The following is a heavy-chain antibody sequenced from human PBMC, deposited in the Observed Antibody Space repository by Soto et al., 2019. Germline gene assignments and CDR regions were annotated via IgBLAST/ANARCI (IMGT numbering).Heavy chain of an antibody. CDR3: ARRGNRGSGYYYGMDV. J-gene: IGHJ6*02. Sequence: GESLKISCQGSGYSFTSYWISWVRQMPGKGLEWMGRIDPSDSYTNYSPSFQGHVTISADKSISTAYLQWSSLKASDTAMYYCARRGNRGSGYYYGMDVWGQGTTVTVSS. V-gene: IGHV5-10-1*01. CDR2: IDPSDSYT. D-gene: IGHD3-10*01. CDR1: GYSFTSYW.